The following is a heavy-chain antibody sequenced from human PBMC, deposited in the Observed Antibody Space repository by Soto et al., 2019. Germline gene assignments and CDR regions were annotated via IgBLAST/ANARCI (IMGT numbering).Heavy chain of an antibody. CDR3: ARQSSSGWYFGVRGGNWLDP. CDR1: GGSISSSNW. V-gene: IGHV4-4*02. CDR2: IYHSGST. Sequence: KQSQTLSLTCAVSGGSISSSNWWSWVRQPPGKGLEWIGEIYHSGSTNYNPSLKSRVTISVDKSKNQFSLKLSSVTAADTAVYYCARQSSSGWYFGVRGGNWLDPWGQGTLVTVSS. D-gene: IGHD6-19*01. J-gene: IGHJ5*02.